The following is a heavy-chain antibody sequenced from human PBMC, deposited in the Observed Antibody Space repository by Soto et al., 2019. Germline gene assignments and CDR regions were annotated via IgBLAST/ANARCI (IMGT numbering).Heavy chain of an antibody. V-gene: IGHV4-30-4*01. Sequence: QVQLQESGPGLVKPSQTLSLTCTVSGGSISSGDYYWSWIRQPPGKGLEWIGYIYYSGSTYYNPSLKSRVTISVDTYKNQFSLKLSSVTAADTAVYYCARGGSIVVVPAAMNYYYYGMDVWGQGTTVTVSS. J-gene: IGHJ6*02. D-gene: IGHD2-2*01. CDR2: IYYSGST. CDR3: ARGGSIVVVPAAMNYYYYGMDV. CDR1: GGSISSGDYY.